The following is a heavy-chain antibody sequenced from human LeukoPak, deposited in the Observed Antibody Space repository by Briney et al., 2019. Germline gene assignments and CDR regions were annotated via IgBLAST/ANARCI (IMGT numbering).Heavy chain of an antibody. V-gene: IGHV3-49*03. Sequence: GGSLRLSCATSGFTFGDYAMSWFRQAPGKGLEWVGFIRGEIYGGAIEYAASVKGRFTISRDDSKSIAYLQMNSLRTEDTGLYYCARDQLGGDPGNYYYYYMDVWGKGTTVTVPS. CDR2: IRGEIYGGAI. J-gene: IGHJ6*03. CDR3: ARDQLGGDPGNYYYYYMDV. D-gene: IGHD4-17*01. CDR1: GFTFGDYA.